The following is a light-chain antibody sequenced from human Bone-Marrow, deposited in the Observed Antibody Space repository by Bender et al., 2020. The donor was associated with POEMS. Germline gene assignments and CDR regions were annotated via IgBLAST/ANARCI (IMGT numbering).Light chain of an antibody. CDR1: SSNIGAHA. CDR2: SSH. Sequence: QSVLTQPPSASGTPGQRVTISCSGGSSNIGAHAVNWYQHLPGTAPKLLIYSSHRRPSEVPDRFSGSRSGTSASLAISGLQSEDGADYYCTVGDDSLNGWVFGGTTNLTVL. J-gene: IGLJ3*02. CDR3: TVGDDSLNGWV. V-gene: IGLV1-44*01.